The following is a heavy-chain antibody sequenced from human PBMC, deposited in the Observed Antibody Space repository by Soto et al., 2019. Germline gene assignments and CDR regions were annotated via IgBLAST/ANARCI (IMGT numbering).Heavy chain of an antibody. Sequence: QVQLVESGGGVVQPGRSLRLSCAASGFTFSSYGMHWVRQAPGKGLEWVAVISYDGSNKYYADSVKGRFTISRDNSKNTLYLQMNSLRDEDTAVYYYAKDNTHCSGGSCFGCDYWGQGTLATVSS. CDR3: AKDNTHCSGGSCFGCDY. V-gene: IGHV3-30*18. J-gene: IGHJ4*02. CDR2: ISYDGSNK. D-gene: IGHD2-15*01. CDR1: GFTFSSYG.